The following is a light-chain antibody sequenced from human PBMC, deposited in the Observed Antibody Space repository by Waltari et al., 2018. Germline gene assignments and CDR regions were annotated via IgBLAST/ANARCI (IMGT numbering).Light chain of an antibody. CDR3: SSYTGSSTHVI. CDR2: EVS. J-gene: IGLJ2*01. V-gene: IGLV2-14*01. Sequence: QSALTQPASVSGSPGQSITISCTGTSRDVGGYNYVSWYQQNPGKAPKLMIYEVSNRPSGVSNRFSGSKSGNTASLTISGLQAEDEADYYCSSYTGSSTHVIFGGGTKVTVL. CDR1: SRDVGGYNY.